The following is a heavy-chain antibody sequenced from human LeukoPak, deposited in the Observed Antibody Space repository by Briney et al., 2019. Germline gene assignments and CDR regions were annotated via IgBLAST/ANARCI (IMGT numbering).Heavy chain of an antibody. CDR3: ASSTWYLYFDL. CDR1: SYSISSDYY. CDR2: IYHSGST. D-gene: IGHD6-13*01. J-gene: IGHJ2*01. V-gene: IGHV4-38-2*01. Sequence: PSETLSLTCAVSSYSISSDYYWGWIRQPPGKGLEWIGSIYHSGSTYYNPSLKSRVTISLDTSKNQFSLKLSSVSAADTAVYYCASSTWYLYFDLWGRGTLVTVSS.